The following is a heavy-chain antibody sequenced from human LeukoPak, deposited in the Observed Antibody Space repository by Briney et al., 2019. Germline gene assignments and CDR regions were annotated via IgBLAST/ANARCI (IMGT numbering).Heavy chain of an antibody. CDR2: ISGSGSIV. J-gene: IGHJ4*02. V-gene: IGHV3-48*01. CDR1: GLTFSRYR. D-gene: IGHD6-13*01. Sequence: GGSLRLSCAASGLTFSRYRMNWVRQAPGKGLEWVSYISGSGSIVYYADSVKGRFTISRDNAKNSVYLQMNSLRAEDTAVYYCATWAGTAAGFNGPFDYWGQGTLVTVSS. CDR3: ATWAGTAAGFNGPFDY.